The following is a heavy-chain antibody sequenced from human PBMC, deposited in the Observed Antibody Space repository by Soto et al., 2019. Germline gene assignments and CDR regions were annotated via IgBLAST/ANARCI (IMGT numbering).Heavy chain of an antibody. CDR1: GYTFTSYG. CDR3: ARPYGSASFFYYYYGMDV. D-gene: IGHD3-10*01. V-gene: IGHV1-18*01. Sequence: QVQLVQSGAEVKKPGASVKVSCKASGYTFTSYGISWVRQAPGQGLEWMGWISAYNGNTNYAQKLQGRVTMTTDTATSTAYKELRRLRSDDNAVYYCARPYGSASFFYYYYGMDVWGQGTTVTVSS. CDR2: ISAYNGNT. J-gene: IGHJ6*02.